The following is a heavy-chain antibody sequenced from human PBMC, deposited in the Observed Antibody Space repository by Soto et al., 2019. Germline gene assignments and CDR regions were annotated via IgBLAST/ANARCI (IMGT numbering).Heavy chain of an antibody. J-gene: IGHJ6*02. Sequence: QVQLQQWGAGLLKPSETLSLTCAVYNGSFSGYYWSWVRQSPGKGLEGIGEITHSGSTNYSPSLRGRATISVDTSKNHFSLSLNSVTAADTGVYYFARVSCSGISCYLTRRYNYYVMDVWGQGTTVTVSS. CDR1: NGSFSGYY. V-gene: IGHV4-34*01. D-gene: IGHD2-15*01. CDR3: ARVSCSGISCYLTRRYNYYVMDV. CDR2: ITHSGST.